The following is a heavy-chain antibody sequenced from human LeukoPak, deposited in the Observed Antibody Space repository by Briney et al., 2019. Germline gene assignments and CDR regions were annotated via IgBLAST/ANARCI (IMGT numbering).Heavy chain of an antibody. CDR2: MNPNSGNT. CDR1: GYTFTSYD. D-gene: IGHD1-14*01. Sequence: ASVKVSCKASGYTFTSYDINWVRQATGQGLEWMGWMNPNSGNTGSAQKFQGRVTMTRNTSISTAYMELSSLGSEDTAVYYCAREGGSREPYYYGMDVWGQGTTVTVSS. J-gene: IGHJ6*02. V-gene: IGHV1-8*01. CDR3: AREGGSREPYYYGMDV.